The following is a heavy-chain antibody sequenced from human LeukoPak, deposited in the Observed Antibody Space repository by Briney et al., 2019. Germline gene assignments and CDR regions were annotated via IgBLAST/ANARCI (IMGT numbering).Heavy chain of an antibody. CDR2: FYPEDGET. J-gene: IGHJ4*02. V-gene: IGHV1-24*01. CDR1: GYTLTELS. CDR3: SRDYCSSTSCLFDY. D-gene: IGHD2-2*01. Sequence: ASVKVSCEVSGYTLTELSMHWVRQAPGKGLGWVGGFYPEDGETIYAQKFQGRVTMTEDTSTDTAYMELSSLRSEDTAVYYCSRDYCSSTSCLFDYWGQGTLVTVSS.